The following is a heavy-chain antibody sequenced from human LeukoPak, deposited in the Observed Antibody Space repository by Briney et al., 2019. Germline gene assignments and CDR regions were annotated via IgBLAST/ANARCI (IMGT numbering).Heavy chain of an antibody. CDR1: GYTLTGYY. D-gene: IGHD3-22*01. V-gene: IGHV1-2*02. Sequence: SVKVSCKPSGYTLTGYYIRWVRQAPGQGHEWIGWINPNSGGTNYAQKFQGRVPMTRDTSISTAHRELTRLRSDDTAVYSCARAHRYDSSCYSFDYRGQGTLVSVAS. CDR3: ARAHRYDSSCYSFDY. J-gene: IGHJ4*02. CDR2: INPNSGGT.